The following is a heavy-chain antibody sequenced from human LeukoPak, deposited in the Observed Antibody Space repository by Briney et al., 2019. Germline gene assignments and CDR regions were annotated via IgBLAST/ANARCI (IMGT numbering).Heavy chain of an antibody. J-gene: IGHJ4*02. Sequence: SETLSLTCTVSSGSISSYYWSWIRQPPGKGVEWIGYIYYSGSTNYNPSLKSRVTISVDTSKNQFSLKLSSVTAADTAVYYCASIGRYSSSGFDYWGQGTLVTVSS. V-gene: IGHV4-59*12. CDR2: IYYSGST. D-gene: IGHD6-19*01. CDR1: SGSISSYY. CDR3: ASIGRYSSSGFDY.